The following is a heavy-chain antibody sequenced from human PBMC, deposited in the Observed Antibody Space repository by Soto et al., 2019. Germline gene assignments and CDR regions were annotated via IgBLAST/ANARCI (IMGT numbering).Heavy chain of an antibody. V-gene: IGHV1-69*04. CDR2: IIPILGIA. J-gene: IGHJ4*02. CDR1: GGTFSSYT. D-gene: IGHD6-13*01. CDR3: ARDLVAAGNFDY. Sequence: SVKVSCKASGGTFSSYTISWVRQAPGQGLEWMGRIIPILGIANYAQKFQGRVTITADKSTSTAYMELSSLRSEDTAVYYCARDLVAAGNFDYWGQGTLVTVSS.